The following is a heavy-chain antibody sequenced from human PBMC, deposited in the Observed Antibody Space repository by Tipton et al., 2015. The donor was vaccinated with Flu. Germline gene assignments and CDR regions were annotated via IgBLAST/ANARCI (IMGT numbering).Heavy chain of an antibody. V-gene: IGHV4-61*02. CDR3: ETDYAKTDAFDI. J-gene: IGHJ3*02. CDR1: RGSMSGANYY. D-gene: IGHD4-17*01. Sequence: TLSLTCTVSRGSMSGANYYWSWVRQPAGKGLEWIGRVFTTGSTNYNPSLQSRVTISVDTYKNQFSLEMTSVTAADTAVYYCETDYAKTDAFDIWGHGTMVSVSS. CDR2: VFTTGST.